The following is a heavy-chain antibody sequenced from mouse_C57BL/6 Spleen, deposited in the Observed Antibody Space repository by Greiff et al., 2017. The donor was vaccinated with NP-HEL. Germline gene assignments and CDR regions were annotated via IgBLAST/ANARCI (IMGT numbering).Heavy chain of an antibody. Sequence: VKLMESGAELAKPGASVKLSCKASGYTFTSYWMHWVKQRPGQGLEWIGYINPSSGYTKYNQKFKDKATLTADKSSSTAYMQLSSLTYEDSAVYYCASPLYGSSYENYAMDYWGQGTSVTVSS. J-gene: IGHJ4*01. CDR3: ASPLYGSSYENYAMDY. CDR2: INPSSGYT. CDR1: GYTFTSYW. D-gene: IGHD1-1*01. V-gene: IGHV1-7*01.